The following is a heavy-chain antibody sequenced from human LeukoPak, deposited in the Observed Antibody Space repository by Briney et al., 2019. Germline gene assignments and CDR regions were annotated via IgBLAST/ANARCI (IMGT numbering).Heavy chain of an antibody. CDR1: GGSISSYY. Sequence: PSETLSLTCTVSGGSISSYYWSWIRQPAGKGLEWIGRIYTSGSTYYNPSLKSRVTISVDTSKNQFSLKLSSVTAADTAVYYCARTRLWFGELLGSRGSNWFDPWGQGTLVTVSS. J-gene: IGHJ5*02. V-gene: IGHV4-4*07. CDR3: ARTRLWFGELLGSRGSNWFDP. CDR2: IYTSGST. D-gene: IGHD3-10*01.